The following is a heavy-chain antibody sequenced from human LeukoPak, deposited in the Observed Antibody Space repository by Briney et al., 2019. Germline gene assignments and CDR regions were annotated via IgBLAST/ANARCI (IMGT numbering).Heavy chain of an antibody. J-gene: IGHJ4*02. V-gene: IGHV3-7*01. CDR1: GFTFSRYW. CDR2: IKQDGSEK. D-gene: IGHD3-10*01. CDR3: AEGNYFDY. Sequence: GGSLRLSCAASGFTFSRYWMSWVRQAPGKGLEWVANIKQDGSEKYYVDSVKGRFTISRDNAKNSLYLQMNSLRAEDTAVYYCAEGNYFDYWGQGTLVTVSS.